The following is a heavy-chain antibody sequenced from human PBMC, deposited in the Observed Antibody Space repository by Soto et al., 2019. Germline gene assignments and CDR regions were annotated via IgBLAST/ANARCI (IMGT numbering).Heavy chain of an antibody. Sequence: EVQLVESGGGLVKPGGSLRLSCAASGFTFSSYSMNWVRQAPGKGLEWVSSISSSSSYIYYADSVKGLFTISRDNAKNLLDLQMNGVRVEDTAVYYCARDNGGAYESDAFDIWGQGPMVTVSA. D-gene: IGHD3-22*01. J-gene: IGHJ3*02. CDR3: ARDNGGAYESDAFDI. V-gene: IGHV3-21*01. CDR2: ISSSSSYI. CDR1: GFTFSSYS.